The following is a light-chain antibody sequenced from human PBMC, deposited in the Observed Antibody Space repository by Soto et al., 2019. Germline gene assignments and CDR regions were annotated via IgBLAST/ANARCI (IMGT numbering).Light chain of an antibody. J-gene: IGKJ1*01. CDR3: QHYNDWPPTWT. Sequence: EIVMTQSPATLSVSPGERATLSCRASQSVSSKLDWYQQKPGQAPRVLIYGASTRATGIPARFSGSGSGTEFTLTISSLQSEDFAVYSCQHYNDWPPTWTFGQGTRLEIK. V-gene: IGKV3-15*01. CDR2: GAS. CDR1: QSVSSK.